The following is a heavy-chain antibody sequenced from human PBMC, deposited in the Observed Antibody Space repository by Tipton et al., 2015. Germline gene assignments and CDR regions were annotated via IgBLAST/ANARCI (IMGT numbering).Heavy chain of an antibody. V-gene: IGHV4-39*01. CDR2: TYYTDTA. Sequence: TLSLTCSVSGDSISDTTSYWAWIRQAPGKGLEWIGTTYYTDTAHYNPSLKSRVTISVDTSKNQFSLKFISLTAADTAAYYCARQIGDSRGLFDYFDYWGQGILVTVSS. CDR3: ARQIGDSRGLFDYFDY. J-gene: IGHJ4*02. D-gene: IGHD6-19*01. CDR1: GDSISDTTSY.